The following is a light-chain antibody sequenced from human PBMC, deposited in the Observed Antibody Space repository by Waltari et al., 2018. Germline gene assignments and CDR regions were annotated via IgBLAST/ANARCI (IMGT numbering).Light chain of an antibody. CDR1: QEISTS. CDR2: GAS. J-gene: IGKJ3*01. Sequence: TQMTQSPSSVSASVGARVTITCRASQEISTSLAWFQHRTGRAPKPLIFGASKLEPGVPSRFSGSGSETEFTLTITNLQPDDFATYFCQQSSSFPFTFGPGTKVDFK. CDR3: QQSSSFPFT. V-gene: IGKV1-12*01.